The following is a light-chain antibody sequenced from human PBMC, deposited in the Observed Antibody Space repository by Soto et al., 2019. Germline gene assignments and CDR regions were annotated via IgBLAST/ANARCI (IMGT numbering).Light chain of an antibody. CDR2: GAS. Sequence: DSVLTQSPGTLSLSPGERATLSCRASQSVSSNYLAWYQQKPGPAPRLLLYGASTSAYGIPHRFSGSGSGTDFSPTISRLQPEDSSAYYCQQYGSSPTWTFGQGTKVEIK. CDR3: QQYGSSPTWT. CDR1: QSVSSNY. V-gene: IGKV3-20*01. J-gene: IGKJ1*01.